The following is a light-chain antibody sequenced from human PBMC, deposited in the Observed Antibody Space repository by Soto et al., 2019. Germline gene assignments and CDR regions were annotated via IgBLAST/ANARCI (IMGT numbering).Light chain of an antibody. Sequence: QSALAQPASVSGSPGQSITISCSGSSIDVGDNNYVSWYQHHPGKAPKLIIYEVSNRPSGVSNRFSGSSSDNTASLTISGLLPDDEADYYCSSSTTSSTPSYVFGTGTKLTVL. CDR1: SIDVGDNNY. CDR2: EVS. CDR3: SSSTTSSTPSYV. V-gene: IGLV2-14*01. J-gene: IGLJ1*01.